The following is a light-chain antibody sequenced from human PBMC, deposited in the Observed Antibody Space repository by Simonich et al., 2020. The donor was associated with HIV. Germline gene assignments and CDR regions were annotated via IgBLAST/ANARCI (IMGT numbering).Light chain of an antibody. CDR1: QTMSTY. CDR3: QQYYTYQMWT. Sequence: DIQMTQSPSSLSASVGDRVTITCRASQTMSTYLNWYQQKPGSAPELLIYAASSLQSGVPSRFSCSGSGTRFTLTISSLQPEDFAKYYCQQYYTYQMWTFGQGTKVEIK. J-gene: IGKJ1*01. CDR2: AAS. V-gene: IGKV1-39*01.